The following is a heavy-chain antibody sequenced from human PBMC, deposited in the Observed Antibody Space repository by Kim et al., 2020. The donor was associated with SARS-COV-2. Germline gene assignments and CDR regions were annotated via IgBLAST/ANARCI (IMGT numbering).Heavy chain of an antibody. J-gene: IGHJ4*02. V-gene: IGHV1-18*01. D-gene: IGHD3-22*01. CDR1: GYTFTSYG. Sequence: ASVKVSCKASGYTFTSYGISWVRQAPGQGLEWMGWISAYNGNTNYAQKLQGRVTMTTDTSTSTAYMELRSLRSDDTAVYYCAREKRYYDSTRIFDYWGQGTLVTVSS. CDR3: AREKRYYDSTRIFDY. CDR2: ISAYNGNT.